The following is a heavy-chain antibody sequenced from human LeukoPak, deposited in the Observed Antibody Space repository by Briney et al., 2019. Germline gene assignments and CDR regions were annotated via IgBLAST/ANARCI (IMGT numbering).Heavy chain of an antibody. Sequence: GGSLRLSCAASGFTFSSNSMNWVRQAPGKGLEWVANIKQDGSEKYYVDSVKGRFTISRDNAKNSLYLQMNSLRAEDTAVYYCARERFPVAFDIWGQGTMVTVSS. V-gene: IGHV3-7*01. CDR1: GFTFSSNS. CDR2: IKQDGSEK. J-gene: IGHJ3*02. D-gene: IGHD3-10*01. CDR3: ARERFPVAFDI.